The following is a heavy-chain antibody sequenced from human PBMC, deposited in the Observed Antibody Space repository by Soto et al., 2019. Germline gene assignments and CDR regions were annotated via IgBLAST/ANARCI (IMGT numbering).Heavy chain of an antibody. CDR2: IHQIGST. Sequence: QVQLQESGPGLVKPSQTLSLSCTVSGGSISSGGYYWSWIRQHPGKGLEWIGYIHQIGSTYYNPSLKSRVAISVDSSKNQFSLRLRSVTAADTAMYYCARVPVAPENWFDPWGQGTLVTVSA. V-gene: IGHV4-31*03. D-gene: IGHD2-21*01. CDR1: GGSISSGGYY. J-gene: IGHJ5*02. CDR3: ARVPVAPENWFDP.